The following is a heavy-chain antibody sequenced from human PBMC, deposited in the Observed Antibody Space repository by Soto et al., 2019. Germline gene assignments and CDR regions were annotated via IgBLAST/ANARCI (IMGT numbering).Heavy chain of an antibody. CDR2: IHYSGST. CDR3: ARDVSSSSYLYAPVYYFDS. D-gene: IGHD6-13*01. CDR1: GGSIGSRSHC. J-gene: IGHJ4*02. V-gene: IGHV4-39*02. Sequence: SETLSLTCTVSGGSIGSRSHCWGWIRQPPGQGLEWIASIHYSGSTYYNPSLKSRLTMSVDASKNQFSLQLNSVTAADTAVYYCARDVSSSSYLYAPVYYFDSWGQGTQVTLSS.